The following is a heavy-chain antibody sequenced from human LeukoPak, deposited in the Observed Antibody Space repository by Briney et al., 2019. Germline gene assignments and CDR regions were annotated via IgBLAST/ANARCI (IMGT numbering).Heavy chain of an antibody. J-gene: IGHJ4*02. CDR2: ISGSGGAS. V-gene: IGHV3-23*01. D-gene: IGHD1-7*01. CDR3: AKEQRDWNYGVFDY. CDR1: GFTFSSYG. Sequence: GGSLRLSCAASGFTFSSYGMHWVRQAPGKGLEWVSGISGSGGASYYADSVKGRFTISRDDSHNTLYLQMNSLRAEDTAVYFCAKEQRDWNYGVFDYWGQGTQVTVSS.